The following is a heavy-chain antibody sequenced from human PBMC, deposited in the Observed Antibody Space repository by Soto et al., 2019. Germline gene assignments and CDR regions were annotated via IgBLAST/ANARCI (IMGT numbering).Heavy chain of an antibody. Sequence: ASVKVSCKASGGTFSSYAISWVRQAPGQGLEWMGGIIPIFGTANYAQKFQGRVTITADESTSTAYMELSSLRSEDTAVYYCARGRVGATTAHAFDIWGQGTMVTVSS. CDR2: IIPIFGTA. J-gene: IGHJ3*02. CDR1: GGTFSSYA. CDR3: ARGRVGATTAHAFDI. D-gene: IGHD1-26*01. V-gene: IGHV1-69*13.